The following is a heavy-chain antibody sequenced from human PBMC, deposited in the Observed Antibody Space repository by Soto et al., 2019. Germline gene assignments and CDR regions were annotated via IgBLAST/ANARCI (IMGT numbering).Heavy chain of an antibody. V-gene: IGHV3-21*04. CDR3: ARAKLSAKQFQHNYFDY. D-gene: IGHD4-4*01. Sequence: GGSLRLSCAASGFTFSSYSMNLVRQAPGKGLEWVSSISSSGSSIYYADSVKGRFTISRDNAKNSLYLQMNSLRAEDTAVYYCARAKLSAKQFQHNYFDYWGQGTLVTVSS. J-gene: IGHJ4*02. CDR2: ISSSGSSI. CDR1: GFTFSSYS.